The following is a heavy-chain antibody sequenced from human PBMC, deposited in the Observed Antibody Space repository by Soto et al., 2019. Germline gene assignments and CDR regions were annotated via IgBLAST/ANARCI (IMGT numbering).Heavy chain of an antibody. Sequence: EVQLVESGGGLVQPGGSLRLSCAASGFIFSSYWMHWVRQAPGKGLVWVSRLHSDGSTTTYADSVKGRFTISRDNPKNTLYLQRNSQRAEDTAVYYFARELPTTLRGGYYYSYGMDGWGQGTTVTVSS. CDR2: LHSDGSTT. D-gene: IGHD1-7*01. CDR1: GFIFSSYW. J-gene: IGHJ6*02. CDR3: ARELPTTLRGGYYYSYGMDG. V-gene: IGHV3-74*03.